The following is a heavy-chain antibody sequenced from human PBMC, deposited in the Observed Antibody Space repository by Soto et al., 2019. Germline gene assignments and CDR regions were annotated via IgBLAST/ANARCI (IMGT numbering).Heavy chain of an antibody. CDR1: GYTFTGYY. J-gene: IGHJ6*02. Sequence: QVQLVQSGAEVKTPGASVKVSCKASGYTFTGYYMHWVRQAPGQGLEWMGWINPNSGGTNYAQKFQGRVTMTRDTSISTADMELSRLRSDDTAVYYCAREGGYCSSTSCYTDYYYYYGMDVWGQGTTVTVSS. D-gene: IGHD2-2*02. CDR2: INPNSGGT. V-gene: IGHV1-2*02. CDR3: AREGGYCSSTSCYTDYYYYYGMDV.